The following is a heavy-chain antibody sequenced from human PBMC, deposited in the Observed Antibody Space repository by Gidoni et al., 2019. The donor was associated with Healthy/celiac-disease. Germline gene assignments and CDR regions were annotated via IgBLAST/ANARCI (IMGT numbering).Heavy chain of an antibody. CDR2: IYPSGSP. V-gene: IGHV4-4*02. CDR3: ASGSGYSSGWYYFDY. D-gene: IGHD6-19*01. Sequence: QVQLQESGPGLVKPSGTLSLTCAVSGGSLSSSNWWSWVRQPPGKGLEWIGEIYPSGSPNYNPSLKSRVTISVDKSKNHCSLKLSSVTAADTAVYYCASGSGYSSGWYYFDYWGQGTLVTVSS. CDR1: GGSLSSSNW. J-gene: IGHJ4*02.